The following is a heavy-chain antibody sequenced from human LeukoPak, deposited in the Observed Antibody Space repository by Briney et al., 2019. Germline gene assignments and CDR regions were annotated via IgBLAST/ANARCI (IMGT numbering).Heavy chain of an antibody. CDR1: GYTFTSYY. CDR2: INPSGGST. D-gene: IGHD1-14*01. CDR3: ARDEEPYGMDV. Sequence: GASVRVSCKASGYTFTSYYMHWVRQAPGQGLEWMGIINPSGGSTSYAQKFQGRVTMTRDTSTSTVYMELSSLRSEDTAVYYCARDEEPYGMDVWGQGTTVTVSS. J-gene: IGHJ6*02. V-gene: IGHV1-46*01.